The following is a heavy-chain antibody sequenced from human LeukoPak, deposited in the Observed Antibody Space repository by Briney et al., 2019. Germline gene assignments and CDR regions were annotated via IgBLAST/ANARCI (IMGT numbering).Heavy chain of an antibody. J-gene: IGHJ4*02. D-gene: IGHD1-7*01. CDR3: ARHQLLGDYSDY. CDR2: IYYSGST. Sequence: SETLSLTCTVSGGSISSSSYYWGWIRKPPGKGLEWIGSIYYSGSTYYNPSLKSRVTISVDTSKNQFSLKLSSVTAADTAVYYCARHQLLGDYSDYWGQGTLVTVSS. V-gene: IGHV4-39*01. CDR1: GGSISSSSYY.